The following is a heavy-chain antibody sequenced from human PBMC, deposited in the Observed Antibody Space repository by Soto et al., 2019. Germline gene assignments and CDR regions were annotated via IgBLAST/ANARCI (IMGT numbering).Heavy chain of an antibody. J-gene: IGHJ3*02. D-gene: IGHD2-15*01. Sequence: QVQLVQSGAEVKKPGASVKVSCKASGYTFTSYGISWVRQAPGQGLEWMGWISAYNGNTNYAQKLQGRVTMTTDTSTSTAYMELRSLRSDDTAVYYCARDRADIVVVVAADEDAFDIWGQGTMVNVSS. V-gene: IGHV1-18*01. CDR3: ARDRADIVVVVAADEDAFDI. CDR2: ISAYNGNT. CDR1: GYTFTSYG.